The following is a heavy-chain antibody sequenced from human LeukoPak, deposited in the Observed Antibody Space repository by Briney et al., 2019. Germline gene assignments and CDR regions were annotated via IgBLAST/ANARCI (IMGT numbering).Heavy chain of an antibody. D-gene: IGHD7-27*01. V-gene: IGHV3-21*01. CDR1: GFTFSSYS. Sequence: PGGSLRLSCAASGFTFSSYSMNWVRQAPGKGLEWVSSISSSSSYIYYADSVKGRFTISRDNAKNSLYLQMNSLRAEDTAVYYCARGPSGPYYYYMDVWGKGTTVTVSS. CDR2: ISSSSSYI. CDR3: ARGPSGPYYYYMDV. J-gene: IGHJ6*03.